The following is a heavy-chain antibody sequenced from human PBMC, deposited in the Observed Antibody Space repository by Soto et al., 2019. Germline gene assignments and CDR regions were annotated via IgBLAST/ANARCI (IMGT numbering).Heavy chain of an antibody. D-gene: IGHD1-26*01. J-gene: IGHJ4*02. CDR3: ARDQNGSPHFDY. CDR2: SYYSGST. Sequence: QVHLQESGPGLVKPSETLSLTCTVSGASIRNYYWSWIRQPPGKGLEWIGFSYYSGSTNYNPSLKSRVTMSVDTSKNQFSLKLTSVTAADTAVYYCARDQNGSPHFDYWGQGILVTVSS. CDR1: GASIRNYY. V-gene: IGHV4-59*01.